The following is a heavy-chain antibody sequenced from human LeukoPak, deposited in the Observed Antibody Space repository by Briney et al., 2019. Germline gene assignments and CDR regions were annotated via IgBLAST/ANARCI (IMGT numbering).Heavy chain of an antibody. J-gene: IGHJ5*02. CDR1: GYTFTGYY. V-gene: IGHV1-2*02. CDR3: ARVNRDLARRQYGFDP. D-gene: IGHD1-14*01. CDR2: INPNSGGT. Sequence: ASVKVPCKASGYTFTGYYMHWVRQAPGQGLEWMGWINPNSGGTNYAQKCQGRVTMTRDTSISTAYMELSRLRSDDTAVYYCARVNRDLARRQYGFDPWGQGTLVTVSS.